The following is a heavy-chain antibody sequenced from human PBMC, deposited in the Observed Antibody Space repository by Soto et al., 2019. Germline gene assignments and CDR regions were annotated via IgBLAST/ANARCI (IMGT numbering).Heavy chain of an antibody. CDR1: GYTFTGYY. CDR2: INPNSGGT. Sequence: ASVKVSCEASGYTFTGYYMHWVRQAPGQGLEWMGWINPNSGGTNYAQKFQGRVTMTRDTSISTAYIEVSRLRSDDTAVYYCACRIYYDSRSYYNQYYYYGMDVWGQ. CDR3: ACRIYYDSRSYYNQYYYYGMDV. J-gene: IGHJ6*02. V-gene: IGHV1-2*02. D-gene: IGHD3-22*01.